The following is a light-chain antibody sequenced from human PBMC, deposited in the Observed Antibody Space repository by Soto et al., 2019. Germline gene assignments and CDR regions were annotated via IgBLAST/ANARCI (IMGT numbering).Light chain of an antibody. J-gene: IGKJ3*01. Sequence: EIVMTQSPATLSVSPGERATLSCRASQSVSGNLAWYQQKPGQAPRLLIYGASTRATGIPARFSGSGSGTEFTLSISSLQSEDFAVYYCQQYNNWPPFTFGPCTKVDI. CDR1: QSVSGN. CDR2: GAS. V-gene: IGKV3-15*01. CDR3: QQYNNWPPFT.